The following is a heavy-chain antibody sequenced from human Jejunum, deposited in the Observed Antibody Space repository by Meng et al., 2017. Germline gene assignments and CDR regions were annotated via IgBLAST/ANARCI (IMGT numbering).Heavy chain of an antibody. CDR1: EFTFSKYG. V-gene: IGHV3-23*01. Sequence: GESLKISCTASEFTFSKYGMTWVRQAPGKGLEWVSSISGGGDTTYYVGSVKGRFSVSRDNSKNTVFLQLSSLRVEDTARYYCGKSWNALGATTRFELWGQGTSVTVSS. J-gene: IGHJ4*02. CDR3: GKSWNALGATTRFEL. D-gene: IGHD1-26*01. CDR2: ISGGGDTT.